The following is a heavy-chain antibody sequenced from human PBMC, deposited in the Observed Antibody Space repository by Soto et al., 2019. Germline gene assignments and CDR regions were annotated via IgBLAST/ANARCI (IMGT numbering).Heavy chain of an antibody. CDR2: ISAYNGNT. Sequence: QVQLVQSGAEVKKPGASVKVSCKASGYTFTNFGISWVRQAPGQGLEWMGWISAYNGNTNYAQNFQGRVTMTTDTSTSTGYMELRSLISDDTAVYYCAGGGTPIDYWGQGTLVTVSS. CDR3: AGGGTPIDY. D-gene: IGHD3-16*01. V-gene: IGHV1-18*01. J-gene: IGHJ4*02. CDR1: GYTFTNFG.